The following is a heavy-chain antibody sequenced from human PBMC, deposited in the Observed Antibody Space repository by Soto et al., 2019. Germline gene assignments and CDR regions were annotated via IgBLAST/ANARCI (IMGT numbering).Heavy chain of an antibody. Sequence: VQLVESGGGVVQPGRSLRLSCAASGFTFSDYAMHWVRQAPGKGVEWVAVVSHDARNTHYADSVKGRFTISRDSSKNTVSLEMTSLRAEDTAVYYCAKGGRQWLVTSDFNYWGQGALVTVSS. J-gene: IGHJ4*02. CDR1: GFTFSDYA. D-gene: IGHD6-19*01. CDR3: AKGGRQWLVTSDFNY. V-gene: IGHV3-30*18. CDR2: VSHDARNT.